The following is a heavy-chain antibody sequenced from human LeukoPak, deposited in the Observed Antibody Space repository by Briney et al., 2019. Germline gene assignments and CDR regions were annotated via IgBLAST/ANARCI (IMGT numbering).Heavy chain of an antibody. CDR1: GFTFSNYA. V-gene: IGHV3-23*01. Sequence: SGGSLRLSCAASGFTFSNYAMNWVRQAPGRGLEWVSDISGSGGSTYYADSVKGRFTISRDNSKNTLYLQMTSLRAEDTAVYYCAKDLAGSGSYSFDYWGQGTLVTVSS. CDR3: AKDLAGSGSYSFDY. D-gene: IGHD1-26*01. CDR2: ISGSGGST. J-gene: IGHJ4*02.